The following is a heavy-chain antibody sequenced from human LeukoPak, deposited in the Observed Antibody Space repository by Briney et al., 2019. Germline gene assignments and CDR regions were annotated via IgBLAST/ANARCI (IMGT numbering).Heavy chain of an antibody. Sequence: ASVKVSCKASGGTFSSYAISWVRQAPGQGLEWMGIINPSGGSTSYAQKFQGRVTMTRDTSTSTVYMELSSLRSEDTAVYYCARGGRYYYGSGSSYYFDYWGQGTLVTVSS. V-gene: IGHV1-46*01. CDR3: ARGGRYYYGSGSSYYFDY. J-gene: IGHJ4*02. D-gene: IGHD3-10*01. CDR1: GGTFSSYA. CDR2: INPSGGST.